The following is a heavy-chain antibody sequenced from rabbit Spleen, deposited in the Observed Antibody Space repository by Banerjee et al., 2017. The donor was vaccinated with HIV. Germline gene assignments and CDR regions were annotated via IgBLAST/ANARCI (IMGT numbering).Heavy chain of an antibody. CDR1: GIDFSNYG. CDR3: ARDTSSSFSSYGMDL. D-gene: IGHD1-1*01. V-gene: IGHV1S40*01. Sequence: QSLQESGGGLVTLGGSLTLTCKVSGIDFSNYGISWVRQAPGKGLEWIACINIVTGKSVYASWAKGRFIMSRTSSATVTLQMTSLTAADTATYFCARDTSSSFSSYGMDLWGQGTLVTVS. CDR2: INIVTGKS. J-gene: IGHJ6*01.